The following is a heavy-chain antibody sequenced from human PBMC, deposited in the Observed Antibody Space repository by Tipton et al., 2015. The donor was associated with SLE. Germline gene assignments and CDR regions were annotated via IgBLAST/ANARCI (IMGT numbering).Heavy chain of an antibody. D-gene: IGHD7-27*01. CDR1: GGSISTYY. Sequence: TLSLTCTVSGGSISTYYWNWIRQPAGKGLELIGRVDTSGSVKFNPTLKSRVTISVDTSKNHFSLKVNSVTAADTAVYYCARSLGTGYFDKWGPGMLVTVSS. CDR3: ARSLGTGYFDK. CDR2: VDTSGSV. J-gene: IGHJ4*02. V-gene: IGHV4-4*07.